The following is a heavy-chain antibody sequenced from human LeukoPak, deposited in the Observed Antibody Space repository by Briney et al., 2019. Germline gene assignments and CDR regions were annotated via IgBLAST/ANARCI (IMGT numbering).Heavy chain of an antibody. V-gene: IGHV4-59*01. Sequence: SETLSLTCTVSGGSISSYYWSWIRQPPGKGLEWIGYIYYSGSTNYNPSLKSRVTISVDTSKNQFSLKLSSVTAADTAVYYCARGVSGYSYGYDWFDPWGQGTLVTVSS. CDR2: IYYSGST. D-gene: IGHD5-18*01. CDR3: ARGVSGYSYGYDWFDP. CDR1: GGSISSYY. J-gene: IGHJ5*02.